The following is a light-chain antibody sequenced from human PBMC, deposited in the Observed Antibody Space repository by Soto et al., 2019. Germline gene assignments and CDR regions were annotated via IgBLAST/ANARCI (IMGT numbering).Light chain of an antibody. CDR2: GAS. CDR1: QSVRSNY. CDR3: QQYGGSPYT. J-gene: IGKJ2*01. Sequence: EIVLTQSPGTLSLSPGERATLSCRASQSVRSNYLAWYQRKPGQAPRLLIYGASTRATGIPDRFSGTGSGTDFTLTISRLVPEDFAVYYCQQYGGSPYTFGQGTKLEIK. V-gene: IGKV3-20*01.